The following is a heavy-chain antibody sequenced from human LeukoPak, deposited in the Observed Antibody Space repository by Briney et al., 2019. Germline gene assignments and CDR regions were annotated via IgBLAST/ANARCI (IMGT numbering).Heavy chain of an antibody. CDR1: GFAFSSYG. V-gene: IGHV3-30*18. Sequence: GGSLRLSCAASGFAFSSYGMHWVRQAPGKGLGWVADISYDGSNKYYADSVKGRFTISRDNSKNTLYLQMNSLRAEDTAVYYCAKQGPKLRYFDWLLSIHYYYYGMDVWGQGTTVTVSS. CDR2: ISYDGSNK. D-gene: IGHD3-9*01. J-gene: IGHJ6*02. CDR3: AKQGPKLRYFDWLLSIHYYYYGMDV.